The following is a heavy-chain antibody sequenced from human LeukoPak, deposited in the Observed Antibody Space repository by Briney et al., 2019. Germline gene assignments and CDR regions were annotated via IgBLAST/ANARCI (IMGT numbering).Heavy chain of an antibody. CDR1: GFTFSSYA. CDR3: AVDSSGWYFHDY. Sequence: GGSLRLSCAASGFTFSSYAMHWVRQAPGKGLEWVAVISYDGSNKYYADSVKGRFTISRDNSKNTLYLQMNSLRAEDTAVYYCAVDSSGWYFHDYWGQGTLVTVSS. CDR2: ISYDGSNK. V-gene: IGHV3-30-3*01. J-gene: IGHJ4*02. D-gene: IGHD6-19*01.